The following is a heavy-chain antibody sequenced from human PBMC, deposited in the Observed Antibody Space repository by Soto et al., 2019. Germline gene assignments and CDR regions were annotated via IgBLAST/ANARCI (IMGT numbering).Heavy chain of an antibody. D-gene: IGHD1-20*01. CDR1: GFTFSSYG. CDR3: ASHLTGTTPAESFDI. Sequence: GGSLRLSCAASGFTFSSYGMHWVRQAPGKGLEWVAVIWYDGSNKYYAGSVKGRFTISRDNSKNTLYLQMNSLRAEDTAVYYCASHLTGTTPAESFDIWGQGTMVTVSS. V-gene: IGHV3-33*01. CDR2: IWYDGSNK. J-gene: IGHJ3*02.